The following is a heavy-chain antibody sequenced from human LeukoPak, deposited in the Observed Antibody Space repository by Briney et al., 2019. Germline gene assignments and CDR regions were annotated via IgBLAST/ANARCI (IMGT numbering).Heavy chain of an antibody. V-gene: IGHV3-7*01. D-gene: IGHD3-3*01. CDR2: IKPDGSEK. CDR3: ARRRFLEWPRLTYYYYYMDV. CDR1: GFTFSSYW. J-gene: IGHJ6*03. Sequence: GGSLRLSCAASGFTFSSYWMTWVRQAPGKGLEWVANIKPDGSEKYYVDSVKGRFTISRDNAKNSLYLQMNSLRAEDTAVYYCARRRFLEWPRLTYYYYYMDVWGKGTTVTVSS.